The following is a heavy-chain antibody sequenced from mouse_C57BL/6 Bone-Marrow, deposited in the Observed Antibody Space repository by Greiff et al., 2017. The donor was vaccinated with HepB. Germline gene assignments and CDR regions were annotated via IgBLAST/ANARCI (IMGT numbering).Heavy chain of an antibody. CDR2: ISNGGGST. Sequence: DVKLVESGGGLVQPGGSLKLSCAASGFTFSDYYMYWVRQTPEKRLEWVAYISNGGGSTYYPDTVKGRFTISRDNAKNTLYLQMSRLKSEDTAMYYCARHGDYWGQGTTLTVSS. J-gene: IGHJ2*01. CDR1: GFTFSDYY. V-gene: IGHV5-12*01. CDR3: ARHGDY.